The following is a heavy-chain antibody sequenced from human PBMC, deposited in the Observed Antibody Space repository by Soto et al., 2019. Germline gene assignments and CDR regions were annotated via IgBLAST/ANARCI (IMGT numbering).Heavy chain of an antibody. Sequence: EVQLVESGGGLVQPGGSLRLSCAASGFTFSSYWMHWVRQAPGKGLVWVSRINSDGSGISYADSVKGRFTISRDNAKNTLYLQMDSLRAEDTAVYSCTRAGYGDYWFDPWGQGTRVTVSS. D-gene: IGHD4-17*01. CDR3: TRAGYGDYWFDP. CDR2: INSDGSGI. CDR1: GFTFSSYW. J-gene: IGHJ5*02. V-gene: IGHV3-74*01.